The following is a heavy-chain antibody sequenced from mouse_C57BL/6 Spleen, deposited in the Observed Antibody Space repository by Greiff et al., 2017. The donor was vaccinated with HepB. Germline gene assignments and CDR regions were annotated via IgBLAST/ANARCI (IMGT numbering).Heavy chain of an antibody. V-gene: IGHV3-6*01. J-gene: IGHJ1*03. CDR3: ARVYGGYFDV. Sequence: EVKLQESGPGLVKPSQSLSLTCSVTGYSITSGYYWNWIRQFPGNKLEWMGYISYDGSNNYNPSLKNRISITRDTSKNQFFLKLNSVTTEDTATYYCARVYGGYFDVWGTGTTVTVSS. CDR1: GYSITSGYY. D-gene: IGHD1-1*01. CDR2: ISYDGSN.